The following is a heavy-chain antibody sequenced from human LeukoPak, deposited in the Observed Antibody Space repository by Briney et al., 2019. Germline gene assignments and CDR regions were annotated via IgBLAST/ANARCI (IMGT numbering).Heavy chain of an antibody. D-gene: IGHD1-26*01. J-gene: IGHJ5*02. CDR2: ISGSGGST. CDR3: AKAGGTYYPDHFDP. Sequence: PGGLRLSCAASGFTFSSYAMSWVRQAPGKGLEWVSAISGSGGSTYYADSVKGRFTISRDNSKNTLYMQMDSLRVEDTAVYYCAKAGGTYYPDHFDPWGQGTLVTVSS. V-gene: IGHV3-23*01. CDR1: GFTFSSYA.